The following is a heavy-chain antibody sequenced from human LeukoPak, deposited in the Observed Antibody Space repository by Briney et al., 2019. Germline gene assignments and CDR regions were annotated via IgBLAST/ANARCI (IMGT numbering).Heavy chain of an antibody. CDR1: GGTFSSYA. V-gene: IGHV1-69*05. CDR2: IIPIFGTA. CDR3: ARGGPYASSGDFDY. J-gene: IGHJ4*02. Sequence: AASVKVSCKASGGTFSSYAISWVRQAPGQGLEWMGRIIPIFGTANYAQKFQGRVTITTDESTSTAYMELTSLRCEDTAVYYCARGGPYASSGDFDYWGQGTLVTVSS. D-gene: IGHD3-22*01.